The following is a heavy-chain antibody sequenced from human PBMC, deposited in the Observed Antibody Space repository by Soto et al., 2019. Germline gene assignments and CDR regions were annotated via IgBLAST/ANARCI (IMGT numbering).Heavy chain of an antibody. J-gene: IGHJ4*02. CDR3: TTEDPRIAVVGTSRGY. CDR1: GFTFSNAW. Sequence: EVQLVESGGGLVKPGGYLRLSCAASGFTFSNAWMSWFRQAPGKGMEWGGRINSKHHGGTTDYAAPVKGRFTISRDDSKNTLDLQMNSLKTEDTAVYYCTTEDPRIAVVGTSRGYWGQGTLVTVSS. CDR2: INSKHHGGTT. V-gene: IGHV3-15*01. D-gene: IGHD6-19*01.